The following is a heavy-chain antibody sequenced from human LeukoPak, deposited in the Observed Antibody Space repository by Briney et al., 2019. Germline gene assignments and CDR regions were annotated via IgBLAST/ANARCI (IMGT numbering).Heavy chain of an antibody. CDR3: ARDAVRGNWFNP. J-gene: IGHJ5*02. D-gene: IGHD3-10*02. CDR1: GFTLSSYS. V-gene: IGHV3-21*01. Sequence: PGGSLRLSCAASGFTLSSYSMKWVRQAPGKGLEWVSSISSSSNYIYYADSVKGRFTISRDNAKNSLYLQMNSLRAEDTAVYYCARDAVRGNWFNPWGQGTLVTVSS. CDR2: ISSSSNYI.